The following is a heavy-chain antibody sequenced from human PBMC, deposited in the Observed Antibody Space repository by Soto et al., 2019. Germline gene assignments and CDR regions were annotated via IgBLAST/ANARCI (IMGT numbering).Heavy chain of an antibody. V-gene: IGHV3-23*01. CDR3: ARGWTFDL. Sequence: GESLKISCAASGFTFSSYAMSWVRQAPGKGLEWVSGINGGGDSTYFADSVRGRFTISRDNSKNTLFLQMNSLRAEDTAVYYCARGWTFDLWGQGTLVTVSS. CDR2: INGGGDST. D-gene: IGHD1-1*01. J-gene: IGHJ4*02. CDR1: GFTFSSYA.